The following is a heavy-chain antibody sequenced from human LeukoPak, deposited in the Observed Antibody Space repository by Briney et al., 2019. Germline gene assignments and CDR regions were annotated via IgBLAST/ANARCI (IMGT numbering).Heavy chain of an antibody. CDR1: GRTFSSYA. CDR3: AADYYDSSGYYFPLDY. D-gene: IGHD3-22*01. V-gene: IGHV1-69*13. CDR2: IIPLFGTA. J-gene: IGHJ4*02. Sequence: VKVSCKASGRTFSSYAISWVRQAPGQGLEWMGRIIPLFGTANYAQKFQGRVTITTDESTSTAYMELSSLRSEDTAVYYCAADYYDSSGYYFPLDYWGQGTLVTVSS.